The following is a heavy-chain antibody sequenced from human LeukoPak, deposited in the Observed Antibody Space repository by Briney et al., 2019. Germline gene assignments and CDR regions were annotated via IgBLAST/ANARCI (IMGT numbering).Heavy chain of an antibody. V-gene: IGHV1-69*05. CDR3: ARGRYYDFWSGYYTVSPDYYYYYMDV. CDR1: GGTFSSYA. CDR2: IIPIFGTA. Sequence: SVKVSCKASGGTFSSYAISWVRQAPGQGLEWMGRIIPIFGTANYAQKFQGRVTITTDESTSTAYMELSSLRSEDTAVYYCARGRYYDFWSGYYTVSPDYYYYYMDVWGKGTTVTVSS. J-gene: IGHJ6*03. D-gene: IGHD3-3*01.